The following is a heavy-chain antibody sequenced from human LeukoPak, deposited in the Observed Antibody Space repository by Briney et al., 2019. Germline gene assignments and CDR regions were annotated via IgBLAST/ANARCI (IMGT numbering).Heavy chain of an antibody. D-gene: IGHD6-19*01. CDR1: GYTFTGYY. Sequence: ASVKVSCKASGYTFTGYYMHWVRQAPGQGLEWMGRINPNSGGTNYAQKFQGRVTMTRDTSISTAYMEPSRLRSDDTAVYYRARVPYSSGWPLDYWGQGTLVTVSS. V-gene: IGHV1-2*06. CDR2: INPNSGGT. J-gene: IGHJ4*02. CDR3: ARVPYSSGWPLDY.